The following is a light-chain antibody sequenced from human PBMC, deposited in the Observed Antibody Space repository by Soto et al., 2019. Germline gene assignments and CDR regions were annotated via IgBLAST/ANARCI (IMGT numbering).Light chain of an antibody. V-gene: IGKV1-39*01. CDR2: AAS. J-gene: IGKJ1*01. CDR3: QQSYSTTWT. Sequence: DIQMTQSPSSLSASVGPRLTITCQASQSISSYLNGYQQKPRKAPKIMIYAASSLQSGVPSRFSGSGSGTDFTLTLSRLQLEDFATYYCQQSYSTTWTFCQGTKVDIK. CDR1: QSISSY.